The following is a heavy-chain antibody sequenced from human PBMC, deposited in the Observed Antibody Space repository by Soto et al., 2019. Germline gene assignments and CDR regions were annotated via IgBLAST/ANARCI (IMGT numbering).Heavy chain of an antibody. J-gene: IGHJ4*02. V-gene: IGHV3-30-3*01. Sequence: QVQREESGGGVVQPGRSLRLSCAASGFAISSYAMHWIRQAPGKGLEWVAVISYDGSNKYYADSVKGRFTISRDNSKNTLYLQMNSLRAEDTAVYYCARDLSGSGDWGQGTLVTVSS. CDR3: ARDLSGSGD. CDR1: GFAISSYA. CDR2: ISYDGSNK. D-gene: IGHD3-10*01.